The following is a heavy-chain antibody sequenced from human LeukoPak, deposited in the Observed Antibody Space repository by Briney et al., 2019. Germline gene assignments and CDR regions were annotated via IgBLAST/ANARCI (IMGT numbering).Heavy chain of an antibody. CDR3: ARGGWQLVGGYFDY. J-gene: IGHJ4*02. D-gene: IGHD6-13*01. V-gene: IGHV4-30-4*08. CDR2: ICYSGSA. CDR1: GGSISSGDYY. Sequence: SQTLSLTCTVSGGSISSGDYYWSWIRQPPGKGLEWIGYICYSGSAYYNPSLKSRVTISVDTSKNQFSPKLSSVTAADTAVYYCARGGWQLVGGYFDYWGQGTLVTVSS.